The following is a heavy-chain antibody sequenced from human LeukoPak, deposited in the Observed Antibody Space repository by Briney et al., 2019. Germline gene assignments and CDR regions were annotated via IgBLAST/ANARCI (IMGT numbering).Heavy chain of an antibody. CDR1: GFTFSNYN. Sequence: GGSLRLSCATSGFTFSNYNMNWVRQAPGKGLEWVSFISSSSSSTIYYADSVKGRFTVSRDNRMNSLFLRMNSLRDEDTAVYYCARDQYYAFDFWGQGTLVTVSS. J-gene: IGHJ4*02. CDR2: ISSSSSSTI. CDR3: ARDQYYAFDF. V-gene: IGHV3-48*02. D-gene: IGHD2/OR15-2a*01.